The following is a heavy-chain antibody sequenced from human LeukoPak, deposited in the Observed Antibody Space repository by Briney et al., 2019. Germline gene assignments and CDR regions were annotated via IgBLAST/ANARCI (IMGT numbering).Heavy chain of an antibody. CDR1: GGSFSGYY. D-gene: IGHD1-26*01. CDR3: ARLHPNSDFARWHAFDI. V-gene: IGHV4-34*01. Sequence: PSETLSLTCAVYGGSFSGYYWSWIRQPPGKGLEWIGEINHSGSTNYNPSLKSRVTISVDTSKNQFSLRLGSVTAADTAVYYCARLHPNSDFARWHAFDIWGQGTKVIVSS. CDR2: INHSGST. J-gene: IGHJ3*02.